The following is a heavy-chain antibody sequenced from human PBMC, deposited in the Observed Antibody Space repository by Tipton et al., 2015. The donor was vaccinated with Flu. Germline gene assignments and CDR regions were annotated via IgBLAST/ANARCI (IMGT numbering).Heavy chain of an antibody. CDR1: GITFSSYA. V-gene: IGHV3-23*04. CDR2: IVRSGTTR. CDR3: VIDSSLVH. J-gene: IGHJ4*02. D-gene: IGHD6-13*01. Sequence: QLVQSGGGLVQPGGSLRLSCTASGITFSSYAMSWVRQAPGKGLEWVSSIVRSGTTRYYADSVKGRFSISRDNSKNTLYLQMNSLRAEDTAVYYCVIDSSLVHWGQGTLVTVSS.